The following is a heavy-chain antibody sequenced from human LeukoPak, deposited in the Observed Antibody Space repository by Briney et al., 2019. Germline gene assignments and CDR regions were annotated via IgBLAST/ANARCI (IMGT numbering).Heavy chain of an antibody. D-gene: IGHD1-26*01. V-gene: IGHV4-59*08. Sequence: SETLSLTCTVSGGSIGSYYWSWIRQPPGKGLEWIGYIYYSGSTNYNPSLKSRVTISVDTSKNQFSLKLSSVTAADTAVYYCARHGGGGSYYAYNWFDPWGQGTLVTVSS. J-gene: IGHJ5*02. CDR1: GGSIGSYY. CDR2: IYYSGST. CDR3: ARHGGGGSYYAYNWFDP.